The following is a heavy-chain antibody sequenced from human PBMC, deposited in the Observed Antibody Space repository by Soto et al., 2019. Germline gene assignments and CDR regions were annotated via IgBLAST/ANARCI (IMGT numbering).Heavy chain of an antibody. D-gene: IGHD6-13*01. CDR1: GYTFTSYY. CDR2: INPSGGST. CDR3: ARSTRTARIAAAGAGQGNWFDP. J-gene: IGHJ5*02. Sequence: SVKVSCKASGYTFTSYYMHWVRQAPGQGLEWMGIINPSGGSTSYAQKFQGRVTMTRDTSTSTVYMELSSLRSEDTAVYYCARSTRTARIAAAGAGQGNWFDPWGQGTLVTVSS. V-gene: IGHV1-46*01.